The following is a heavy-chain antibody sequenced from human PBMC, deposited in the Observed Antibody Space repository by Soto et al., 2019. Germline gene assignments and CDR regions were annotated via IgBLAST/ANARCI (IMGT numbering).Heavy chain of an antibody. CDR3: ARDQCSGGSCYSGAFDI. Sequence: GGSLRLSCAASGFTFSSYWMSWVRQAPGKGLEWVANIKQDGSEKYYVDSVKGRFTISRDNAKNSLYLQMNSLRAEDTAVYFCARDQCSGGSCYSGAFDIWGQGTMVIVSS. D-gene: IGHD2-15*01. CDR1: GFTFSSYW. CDR2: IKQDGSEK. V-gene: IGHV3-7*01. J-gene: IGHJ3*02.